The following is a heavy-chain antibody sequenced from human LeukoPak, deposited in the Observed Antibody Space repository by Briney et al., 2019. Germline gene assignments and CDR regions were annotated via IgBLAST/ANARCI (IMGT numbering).Heavy chain of an antibody. D-gene: IGHD3-3*01. CDR1: GGSISSSSYY. V-gene: IGHV4-39*01. CDR2: IYYSGST. J-gene: IGHJ5*02. Sequence: SETVSLTCTVSGGSISSSSYYWGWIRQPPGKGLEWIGSIYYSGSTYYNPSLKSRVTISVDTSKNQFSLKLSSVTAADTAVYYCARLLGDFWSLGWFDPWGQGTLVTVSS. CDR3: ARLLGDFWSLGWFDP.